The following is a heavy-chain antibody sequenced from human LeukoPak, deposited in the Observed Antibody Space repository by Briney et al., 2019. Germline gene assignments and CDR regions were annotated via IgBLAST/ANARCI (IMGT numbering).Heavy chain of an antibody. CDR2: ISAYNGNT. CDR3: ARVDYYGSGSYSLGDY. J-gene: IGHJ4*02. CDR1: GYTSTSYG. V-gene: IGHV1-18*04. Sequence: ASVKVSCKASGYTSTSYGISWVRQAPGQGLEWMGWISAYNGNTNYAQKLQGRVTMTTDTSTSTAYMELRSLRSDDTAVYYCARVDYYGSGSYSLGDYWGQGTLVTVSS. D-gene: IGHD3-10*01.